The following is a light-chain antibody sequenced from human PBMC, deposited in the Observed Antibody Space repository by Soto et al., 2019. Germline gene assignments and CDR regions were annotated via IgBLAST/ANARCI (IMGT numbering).Light chain of an antibody. J-gene: IGLJ1*01. CDR3: NSFTTSSPYV. Sequence: QSALAQPASVSGSPGQSISISCTGTTSDVGRYNYVSWYQQHPGKAPKLMIYDVSYRPSWVSNRFSGSKSGITASLTISGLQAEDEADYYCNSFTTSSPYVFGTGTKVTVL. V-gene: IGLV2-14*03. CDR2: DVS. CDR1: TSDVGRYNY.